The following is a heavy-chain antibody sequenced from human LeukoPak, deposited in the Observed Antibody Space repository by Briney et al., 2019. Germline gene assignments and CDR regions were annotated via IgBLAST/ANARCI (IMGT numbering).Heavy chain of an antibody. J-gene: IGHJ4*02. CDR3: ARDLRLAY. CDR1: GFTFSSYE. Sequence: GGSLRLSCAASGFTFSSYEMNWVRQAPGKGLEWVSVIYSGGSTYYADSVKGRFTISRDNSKNTLYLQMNSLRAEDTAVYYCARDLRLAYWGQGTLVTVSS. CDR2: IYSGGST. D-gene: IGHD3-16*01. V-gene: IGHV3-53*01.